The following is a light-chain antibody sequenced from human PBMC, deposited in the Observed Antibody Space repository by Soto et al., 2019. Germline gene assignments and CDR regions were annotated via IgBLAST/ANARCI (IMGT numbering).Light chain of an antibody. V-gene: IGKV3D-20*02. CDR2: GAS. CDR3: QHRYNWLIT. Sequence: ENVLTQSPGTVSLSPGERATLSCRASQSVASSYLAWYQQRPGQAPRLLIYGASSRATGIPDRFSGSGSGTDFTLTISRLEPEDFAVYYCQHRYNWLITFGQGTRLENK. J-gene: IGKJ5*01. CDR1: QSVASSY.